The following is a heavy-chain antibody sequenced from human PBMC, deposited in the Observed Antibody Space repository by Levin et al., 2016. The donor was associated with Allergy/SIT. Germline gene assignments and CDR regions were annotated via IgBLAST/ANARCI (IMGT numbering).Heavy chain of an antibody. Sequence: SETLSLTCTVSGGSISSSSYYWGWIRQPPGKGLEWIGSIYYSGSTYYNPSLKSRVTISVDTSKNQFSLKLSSVTAADTAVYYCARDSSPNYYDSSGYYSWFDPWGQGTLVTVSS. CDR1: GGSISSSSYY. D-gene: IGHD3-22*01. J-gene: IGHJ5*02. CDR2: IYYSGST. V-gene: IGHV4-39*02. CDR3: ARDSSPNYYDSSGYYSWFDP.